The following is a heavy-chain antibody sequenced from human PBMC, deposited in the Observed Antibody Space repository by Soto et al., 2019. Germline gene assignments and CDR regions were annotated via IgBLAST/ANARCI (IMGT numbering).Heavy chain of an antibody. CDR2: IYYSGST. Sequence: PSETLSLTCTVSGGSISSYYWSWIRQPPGKGLEWIGYIYYSGSTNYNPSLKSRVTISVDTSKNQFSLKLSSVTAADTAVYYCARVLTGAYGSGSYEDYYYYMDVWGKGTTVTVSS. V-gene: IGHV4-59*01. J-gene: IGHJ6*03. CDR1: GGSISSYY. CDR3: ARVLTGAYGSGSYEDYYYYMDV. D-gene: IGHD3-10*01.